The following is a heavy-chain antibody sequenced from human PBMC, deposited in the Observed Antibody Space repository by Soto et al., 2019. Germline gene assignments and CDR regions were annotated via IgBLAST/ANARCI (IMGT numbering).Heavy chain of an antibody. Sequence: PSETLSLTCAVYGGSFSGYYWSWIRQPPGKGLEWIGEINHSGSTNYNPSLKSRVTISVDTSKNQFSLKLSSVTAADTAVYYCAREHGGTMVRGIYYYYYYMDFWGKGTTVTVSS. D-gene: IGHD3-10*01. CDR1: GGSFSGYY. CDR2: INHSGST. V-gene: IGHV4-34*01. J-gene: IGHJ6*03. CDR3: AREHGGTMVRGIYYYYYYMDF.